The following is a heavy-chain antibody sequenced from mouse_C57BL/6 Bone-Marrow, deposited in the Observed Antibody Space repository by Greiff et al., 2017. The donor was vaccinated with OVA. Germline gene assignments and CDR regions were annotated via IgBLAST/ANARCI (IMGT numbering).Heavy chain of an antibody. V-gene: IGHV5-17*01. J-gene: IGHJ2*01. CDR1: GFTFSDFG. CDR2: ISSGSSTI. CDR3: ANWDY. D-gene: IGHD4-1*01. Sequence: EVMLVESGGGLVKPGGSLKLSCAASGFTFSDFGMHWVRQAPEKGLEWVAYISSGSSTIYYADTVKGRFTISRDNAKYTLFLHMTSLRSEDTDMYYCANWDYWGKGATLTVSS.